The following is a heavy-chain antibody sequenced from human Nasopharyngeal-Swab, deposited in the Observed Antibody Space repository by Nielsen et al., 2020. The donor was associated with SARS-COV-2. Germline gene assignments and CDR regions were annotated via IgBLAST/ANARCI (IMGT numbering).Heavy chain of an antibody. D-gene: IGHD3-3*01. CDR3: ATPEGFWKGFDY. CDR2: FDPEDGET. J-gene: IGHJ4*02. Sequence: ASVKVSCKVSGYTLTELSMHWVRQAPGKGLEWMGGFDPEDGETIYAQKFQGRVTMTEDTSTDTAYMELSSLRSEDTAVYYCATPEGFWKGFDYWGQGTLVTVSS. CDR1: GYTLTELS. V-gene: IGHV1-24*01.